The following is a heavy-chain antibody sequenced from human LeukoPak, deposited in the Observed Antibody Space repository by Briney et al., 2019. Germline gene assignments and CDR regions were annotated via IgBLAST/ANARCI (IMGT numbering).Heavy chain of an antibody. J-gene: IGHJ4*02. Sequence: GGSLRLSCAASGFTVSGCYMSWVRQAPGKGLEWVSVLYSDGTTYYADSVKGRFIISRDKPKNTLYLQMNNLRAEDTAVYYCARAAYDDNGYTANHDSWGQGTLVTVSS. CDR3: ARAAYDDNGYTANHDS. CDR1: GFTVSGCY. V-gene: IGHV3-53*01. D-gene: IGHD3-22*01. CDR2: LYSDGTT.